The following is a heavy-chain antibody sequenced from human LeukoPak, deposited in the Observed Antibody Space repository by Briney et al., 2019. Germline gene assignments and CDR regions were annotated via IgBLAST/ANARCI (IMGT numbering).Heavy chain of an antibody. D-gene: IGHD3-10*01. Sequence: GASVKVSCKASGYAFTSYDINWVRQATGQGLEWMGWMNPNSGNTGYAQKFQGRVTMTRNTSISTAYMELSSLRSEDTAVYYCARGPRGPRRNWFDPWGQGTLVTVSS. J-gene: IGHJ5*02. CDR1: GYAFTSYD. CDR3: ARGPRGPRRNWFDP. V-gene: IGHV1-8*01. CDR2: MNPNSGNT.